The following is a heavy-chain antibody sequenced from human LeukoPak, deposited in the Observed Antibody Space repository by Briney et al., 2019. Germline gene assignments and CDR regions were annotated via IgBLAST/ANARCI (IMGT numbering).Heavy chain of an antibody. Sequence: GRSLTLSCAAAGFAFNTYAMHWVRHAPGHGLEWVALIWHDGSHKFYSNSVRGQFTTSRDNSKNTVSLQMHNLRSEDTAVYYCAREIFGSGSYADFWGQGTLVTVSS. V-gene: IGHV3-33*01. D-gene: IGHD3-10*01. CDR2: IWHDGSHK. J-gene: IGHJ4*02. CDR3: AREIFGSGSYADF. CDR1: GFAFNTYA.